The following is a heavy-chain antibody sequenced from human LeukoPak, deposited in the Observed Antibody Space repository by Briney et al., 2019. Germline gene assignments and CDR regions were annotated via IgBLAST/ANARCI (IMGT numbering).Heavy chain of an antibody. CDR2: ISGSGSRT. Sequence: PGGSLRLSCAASGFTLSSYAMSWVRQAPGKGLEWVSGISGSGSRTFYADSVKGRFIVSRDNSKNTMYLQMNSLRAEDTAVYYCATLGHAFDIWGQGTMVAVSS. J-gene: IGHJ3*02. CDR1: GFTLSSYA. CDR3: ATLGHAFDI. D-gene: IGHD3-10*01. V-gene: IGHV3-23*01.